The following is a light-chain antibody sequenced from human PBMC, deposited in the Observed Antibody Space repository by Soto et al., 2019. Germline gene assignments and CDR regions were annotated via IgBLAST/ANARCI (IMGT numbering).Light chain of an antibody. CDR1: QGISNY. CDR3: QKYNSAPFT. CDR2: AAS. Sequence: DIQMTQSPSSLSASVGDRVAITCRASQGISNYLAWYQQKPGKVPKLLIYAASTWQSGVPPRFSGSGSGTDFTLTIRSLQPEDVATYCCQKYNSAPFTFGPGTKVDIK. V-gene: IGKV1-27*01. J-gene: IGKJ3*01.